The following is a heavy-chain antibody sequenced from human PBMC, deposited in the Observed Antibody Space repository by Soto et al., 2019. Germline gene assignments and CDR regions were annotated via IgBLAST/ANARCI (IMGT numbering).Heavy chain of an antibody. CDR1: GGSISSGGYY. V-gene: IGHV4-31*03. CDR3: ARACSSTSCYVRDDAFDI. CDR2: IYYSGST. D-gene: IGHD2-2*01. Sequence: QVQLQESGPGLVKPSQTLSLTCTVSGGSISSGGYYWSWIRQHPGKGLEWTGYIYYSGSTYYNPSLKSRVTISVDTSKNQFSLKLSSVTAADTAVYYCARACSSTSCYVRDDAFDIWGQGTMVTVSS. J-gene: IGHJ3*02.